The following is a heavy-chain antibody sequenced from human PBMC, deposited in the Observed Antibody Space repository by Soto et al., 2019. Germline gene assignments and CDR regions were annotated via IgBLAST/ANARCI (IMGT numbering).Heavy chain of an antibody. D-gene: IGHD2-8*02. J-gene: IGHJ4*02. CDR2: IHSDGTT. CDR3: ARDKGAILGYFDY. V-gene: IGHV3-66*01. Sequence: GGSLRLSCAASGFIVSSNYMNWVRQAPGKGLEWVSVIHSDGTTYYADSVKGRFTISRDNSKNTMYLQMTSLRAEDTAVYYCARDKGAILGYFDYWGQGTLVTVSS. CDR1: GFIVSSNY.